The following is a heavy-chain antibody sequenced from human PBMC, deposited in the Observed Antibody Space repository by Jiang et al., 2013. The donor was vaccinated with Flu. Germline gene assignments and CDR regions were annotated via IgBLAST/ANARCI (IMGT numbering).Heavy chain of an antibody. CDR2: GTA. Sequence: GTAYYSPSLKSRVTLSADTSKNQFSLNLSSVTAADTAVYYCARDRNYFDSSGYLDYWGQGTLVTVSS. V-gene: IGHV4-39*07. CDR3: ARDRNYFDSSGYLDY. D-gene: IGHD3-22*01. J-gene: IGHJ4*02.